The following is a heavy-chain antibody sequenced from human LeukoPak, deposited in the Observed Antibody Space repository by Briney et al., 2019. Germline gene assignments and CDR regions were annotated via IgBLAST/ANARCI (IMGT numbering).Heavy chain of an antibody. D-gene: IGHD5-18*01. CDR2: INPNSGGT. Sequence: ASVKVSCKACGDNFTGYYMHWVRQAPGQGLEWMGWINPNSGGTNYAQKFQGRVTMTRDTSISTAYMELSRLRSDDTAVYYCAREGSYGTAIDYWGQGTLVTVSS. V-gene: IGHV1-2*02. J-gene: IGHJ4*02. CDR3: AREGSYGTAIDY. CDR1: GDNFTGYY.